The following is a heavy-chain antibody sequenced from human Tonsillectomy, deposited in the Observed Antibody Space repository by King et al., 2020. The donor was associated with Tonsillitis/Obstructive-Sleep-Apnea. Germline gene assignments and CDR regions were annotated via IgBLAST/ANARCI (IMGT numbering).Heavy chain of an antibody. CDR2: ISGSGDST. D-gene: IGHD3-3*01. Sequence: DVQLVESGGGLVQPGGSLRLSCAASGFTFSTYAMSWVRQAPGKGLEWVSAISGSGDSTYYADSVKGRFTISRDNSMNTLYLQMNSLRAEDTAVYYCAKGSPRKFTIFGVVTPLFDYWGQGTLVTVSS. CDR3: AKGSPRKFTIFGVVTPLFDY. CDR1: GFTFSTYA. J-gene: IGHJ4*02. V-gene: IGHV3-23*04.